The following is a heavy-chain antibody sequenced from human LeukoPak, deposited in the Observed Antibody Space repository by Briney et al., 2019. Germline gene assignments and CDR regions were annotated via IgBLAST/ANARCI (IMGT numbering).Heavy chain of an antibody. CDR1: GYSISSGYY. Sequence: SETLSLTCAVSGYSISSGYYWGWIRQPPGKGLEWIGSIYHSGSTYYNPSLKSRVTISVDTSKNQFSLKLSSVTAADTAVYYCAMTRYSSSSAFDPWGQGPLVTVSS. V-gene: IGHV4-38-2*01. CDR2: IYHSGST. CDR3: AMTRYSSSSAFDP. J-gene: IGHJ5*02. D-gene: IGHD6-6*01.